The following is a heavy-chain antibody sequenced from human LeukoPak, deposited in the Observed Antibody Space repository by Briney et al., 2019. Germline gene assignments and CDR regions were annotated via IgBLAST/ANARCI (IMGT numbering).Heavy chain of an antibody. CDR2: IYSGGST. V-gene: IGHV3-53*04. D-gene: IGHD2-15*01. J-gene: IGHJ3*02. CDR3: ASPGYCSGGSCHDAFDI. CDR1: GFTVSSNY. Sequence: GGPLRLSCAASGFTVSSNYMSWVRQAPGKGLEWVSVIYSGGSTYYADSVKGRFTISRHNSKNTLYLQMNSLRAEDTAVYYCASPGYCSGGSCHDAFDIWGQGTMVTVSS.